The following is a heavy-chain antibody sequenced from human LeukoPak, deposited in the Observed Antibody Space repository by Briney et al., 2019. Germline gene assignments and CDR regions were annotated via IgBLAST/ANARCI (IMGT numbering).Heavy chain of an antibody. CDR3: ARXLKGYCVGSSCYKRGYYNYGIDV. V-gene: IGHV1-18*01. J-gene: IGHJ6*02. CDR2: INSYNGNT. D-gene: IGHD2-2*02. Sequence: ASVKVSCKASGFTFNDYGISWVRQAPGQGLEWMGWINSYNGNTNYAQNVQGRVTMTIDTSTSIAYMELRSLRSDDTAVYYCARXLKGYCVGSSCYKRGYYNYGIDVWGQGTTVTVSS. CDR1: GFTFNDYG.